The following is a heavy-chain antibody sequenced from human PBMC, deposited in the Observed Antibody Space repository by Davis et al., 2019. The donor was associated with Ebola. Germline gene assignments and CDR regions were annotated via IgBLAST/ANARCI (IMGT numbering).Heavy chain of an antibody. J-gene: IGHJ5*02. D-gene: IGHD3-3*01. Sequence: GESLKISCAASGFTFSSYSMNWVRQAPGKGLEWVSSISTSRSYIYYSDSVKGRFTISRDNAKNSLYLQMNSLRAEDTAVYYCARGVLEWLSETFDPWGQGTLVTVSS. V-gene: IGHV3-21*01. CDR2: ISTSRSYI. CDR1: GFTFSSYS. CDR3: ARGVLEWLSETFDP.